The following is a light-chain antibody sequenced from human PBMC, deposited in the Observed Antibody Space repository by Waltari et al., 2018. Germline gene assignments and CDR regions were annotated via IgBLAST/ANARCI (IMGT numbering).Light chain of an antibody. Sequence: EIVMTQSPATLSVSPGERATLSCRASQSVRNNLVWYQQKPGQAPRLLIYGASTRVTGIPARFSGSGSGTEFTLTISSLQSEDFALYYCQQYHNWPPWTFGQGTKVEIK. CDR3: QQYHNWPPWT. CDR1: QSVRNN. CDR2: GAS. J-gene: IGKJ1*01. V-gene: IGKV3-15*01.